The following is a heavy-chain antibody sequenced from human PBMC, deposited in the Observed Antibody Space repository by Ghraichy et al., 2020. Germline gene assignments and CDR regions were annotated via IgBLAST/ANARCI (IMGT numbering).Heavy chain of an antibody. V-gene: IGHV4-59*01. CDR2: KYFSGST. Sequence: SETLSLTCTVSGGSISGYYWSWIRQSPGKGLDWIAYKYFSGSTNYNPSLKSRITISVDTSKNQISLKLSSATAADTAMYYCARGRGGSGSYYNLWGQGSLVTVSS. CDR3: ARGRGGSGSYYNL. D-gene: IGHD3-10*01. J-gene: IGHJ4*02. CDR1: GGSISGYY.